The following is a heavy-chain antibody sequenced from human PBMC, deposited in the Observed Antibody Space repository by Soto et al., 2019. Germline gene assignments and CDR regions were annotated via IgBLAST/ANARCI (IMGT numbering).Heavy chain of an antibody. CDR2: IIPILGIA. V-gene: IGHV1-69*02. CDR1: GGTFSSYT. Sequence: SVKVSCKASGGTFSSYTISWVRQAPGQGLEWMGRIIPILGIANYAQKFQGRVTITADKSTSTAYMELSSLRSEDTAVYYCARGQGSSGWYHYWGQGTLVTVAS. D-gene: IGHD6-19*01. J-gene: IGHJ4*02. CDR3: ARGQGSSGWYHY.